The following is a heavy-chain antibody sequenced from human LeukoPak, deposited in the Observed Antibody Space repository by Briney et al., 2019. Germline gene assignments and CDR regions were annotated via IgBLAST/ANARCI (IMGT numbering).Heavy chain of an antibody. CDR3: AKDRRSLNYYGSGSSFDY. CDR2: IWYDGSNK. J-gene: IGHJ4*02. CDR1: GFTFSSYG. D-gene: IGHD3-10*01. V-gene: IGHV3-33*06. Sequence: GGSLRLSCAGSGFTFSSYGMHWVRQAPGKGLEWVAVIWYDGSNKYYADSVKGRFTISRDNSKNTLYLQMNSLRAEDTAVYYCAKDRRSLNYYGSGSSFDYWGQGTLVTVSS.